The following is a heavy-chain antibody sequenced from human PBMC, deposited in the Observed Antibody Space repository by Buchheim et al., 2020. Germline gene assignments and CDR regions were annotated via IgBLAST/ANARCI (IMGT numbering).Heavy chain of an antibody. J-gene: IGHJ2*01. Sequence: QVQLVQSGAEVKKPGASVKVSCKASGYTFTSYDINWVRQATGQGLEWMGWMNPNSGNTGYAQKFQGRVTMTRNTSISTAYMELSSLRSEDTAVYYCARARIDVYPYPFWSGYYTAWYFDLWGRGTL. V-gene: IGHV1-8*01. D-gene: IGHD3-3*01. CDR1: GYTFTSYD. CDR2: MNPNSGNT. CDR3: ARARIDVYPYPFWSGYYTAWYFDL.